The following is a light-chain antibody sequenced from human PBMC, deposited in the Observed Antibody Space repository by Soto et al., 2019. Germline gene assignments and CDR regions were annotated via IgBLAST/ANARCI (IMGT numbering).Light chain of an antibody. J-gene: IGKJ5*01. CDR3: QQSYSTPQIT. V-gene: IGKV1-39*01. Sequence: DVQVTQSPSSLSACGGDRETMSPRESQSISSYLNWYQQKPGKAPKLLIYAASSLQSGVPSRFSGSGSGTDFTLTISSLQPEDFATYYCQQSYSTPQITFGQGTRLEIK. CDR1: QSISSY. CDR2: AAS.